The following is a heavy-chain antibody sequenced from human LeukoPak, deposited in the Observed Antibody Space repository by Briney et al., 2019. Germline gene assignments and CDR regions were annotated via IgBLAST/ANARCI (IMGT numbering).Heavy chain of an antibody. V-gene: IGHV4-34*01. CDR3: ARDGGDGYEHYMDV. Sequence: PSETLSLTCAVYGGSFSGYYWSWIRQPPGKGLEWIGEINHSGSTNYNPSLKSRVTISVDTSKNQFSLKLSSVTAADTAVYYCARDGGDGYEHYMDVWGKGTTVTVSS. CDR1: GGSFSGYY. CDR2: INHSGST. D-gene: IGHD5-24*01. J-gene: IGHJ6*03.